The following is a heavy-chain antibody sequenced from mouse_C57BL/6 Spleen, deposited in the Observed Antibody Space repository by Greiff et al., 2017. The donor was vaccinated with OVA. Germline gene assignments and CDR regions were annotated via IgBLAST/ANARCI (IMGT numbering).Heavy chain of an antibody. CDR1: GYTFTSYG. V-gene: IGHV1-81*01. Sequence: LVESGAELARPGASVKLSCKASGYTFTSYGISWVKQRTGQGLEWIGEIYPRSGNTYYNEKFKGKATLTADKSSSTAYMELRSLTSEDSAVYFCARRDSYWYFDVWGTGTTVTVSS. J-gene: IGHJ1*03. CDR2: IYPRSGNT. CDR3: ARRDSYWYFDV.